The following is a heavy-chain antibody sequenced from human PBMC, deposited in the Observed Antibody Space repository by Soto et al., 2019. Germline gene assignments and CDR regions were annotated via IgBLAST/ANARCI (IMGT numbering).Heavy chain of an antibody. Sequence: AGGSLRLSCAASGFTFSGSAMHWVRQASGKGLEWVGRIRSKANSYATAYAASVKGRFTISRDDSKNTAYLQMNSLKTEDTAVYYCTRGGYYYDSSGYEYYFDYWGQGTLVTVSS. CDR2: IRSKANSYAT. J-gene: IGHJ4*02. D-gene: IGHD3-22*01. V-gene: IGHV3-73*01. CDR3: TRGGYYYDSSGYEYYFDY. CDR1: GFTFSGSA.